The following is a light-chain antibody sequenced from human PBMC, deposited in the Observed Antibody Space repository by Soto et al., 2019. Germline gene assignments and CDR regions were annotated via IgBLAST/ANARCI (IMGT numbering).Light chain of an antibody. CDR2: GAS. V-gene: IGKV3-15*01. Sequence: ETLMTQSPATLSVSPGERATLSCRARPSVNHHLARYPPKPGPAPRVLLHGASPRAPGIPARFHGSGSGTEFIPPLPRPQSEESSVYYCQEYKHLPLTFRQRTQVGIK. J-gene: IGKJ1*01. CDR3: QEYKHLPLT. CDR1: PSVNHH.